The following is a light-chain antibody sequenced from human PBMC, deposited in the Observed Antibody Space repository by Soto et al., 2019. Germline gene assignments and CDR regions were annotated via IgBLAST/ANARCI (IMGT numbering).Light chain of an antibody. CDR1: QSVSSN. V-gene: IGKV3D-15*01. CDR2: GSS. Sequence: EIVMTQSPATLSVSPGERATLSCRASQSVSSNLAWYQQKPGQAPRLLIYGSSTRAPGTPDRFSASGSGTDFTLTINTLEPEDFAVYFCQRYGRSQWTFGQGTKVDI. J-gene: IGKJ1*01. CDR3: QRYGRSQWT.